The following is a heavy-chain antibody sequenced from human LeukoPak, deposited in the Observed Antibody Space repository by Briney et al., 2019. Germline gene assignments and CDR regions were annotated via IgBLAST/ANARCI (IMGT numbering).Heavy chain of an antibody. Sequence: SGTLSLTCAVSGYFISSGYYWGWIRQPPGKGLEWIANIYHSGSTYYNPSLKSRVTISVDTSRNQFSLKLSSVTAADTAVYYCARVGIVVVPATPFDYWGQGTLVTVSS. CDR2: IYHSGST. J-gene: IGHJ4*02. CDR1: GYFISSGYY. CDR3: ARVGIVVVPATPFDY. V-gene: IGHV4-38-2*01. D-gene: IGHD2-2*01.